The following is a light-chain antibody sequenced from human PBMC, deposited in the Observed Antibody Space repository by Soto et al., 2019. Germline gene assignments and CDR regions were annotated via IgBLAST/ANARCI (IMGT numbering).Light chain of an antibody. Sequence: EIVMTQSPAILSVSPGERATLSCRASQSVGRNLAWYQQKPGQAPRLLIYAASTRATAIPGRFSASGSGTEFSLTIGSLQSEDFAVYYCQEYNKWPPGTFGQGTTVEIK. CDR1: QSVGRN. CDR3: QEYNKWPPGT. J-gene: IGKJ1*01. V-gene: IGKV3-15*01. CDR2: AAS.